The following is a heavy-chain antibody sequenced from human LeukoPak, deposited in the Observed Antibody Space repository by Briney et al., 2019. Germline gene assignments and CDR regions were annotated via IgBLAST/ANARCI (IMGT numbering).Heavy chain of an antibody. CDR2: MNPNSGNT. J-gene: IGHJ4*02. CDR3: ARGLSGGDFLYYFDY. Sequence: ASVKVSCKASGYTFTSYDINWVRQATGQGIEWMGWMNPNSGNTGYAQNFQGRVTMTRNTSINTAYMELSSLRSEATAVYYCARGLSGGDFLYYFDYWGQGTLVTVSS. CDR1: GYTFTSYD. V-gene: IGHV1-8*01. D-gene: IGHD2-21*02.